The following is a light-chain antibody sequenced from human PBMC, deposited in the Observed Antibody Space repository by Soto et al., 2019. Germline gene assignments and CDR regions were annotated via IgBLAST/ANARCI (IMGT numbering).Light chain of an antibody. Sequence: DIPMTQSPSTLSASVGDRVTITCRASQSVSSWLAWYQRKPGKAPKPLIYKASTLQSGVPSRFSGSGSGTDFTLTISSLLPDDFATYYCQQYKSYPLTFGGGTKVEIK. CDR2: KAS. V-gene: IGKV1-5*03. J-gene: IGKJ4*01. CDR1: QSVSSW. CDR3: QQYKSYPLT.